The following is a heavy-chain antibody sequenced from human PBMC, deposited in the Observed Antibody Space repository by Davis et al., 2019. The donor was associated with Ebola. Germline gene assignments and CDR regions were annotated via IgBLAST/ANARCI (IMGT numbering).Heavy chain of an antibody. J-gene: IGHJ5*02. CDR2: ISGSGGST. V-gene: IGHV3-23*01. D-gene: IGHD2-15*01. CDR3: AKGTVVVGPGWFDP. CDR1: VITFSSYA. Sequence: GESLKISCTDSVITFSSYAMTWVRQAPGKGLEWVSAISGSGGSTYYADSVKGRFTISRDNSKNTLYLQMNSLRAEDTAVYYCAKGTVVVGPGWFDPWGQGTLVTVSS.